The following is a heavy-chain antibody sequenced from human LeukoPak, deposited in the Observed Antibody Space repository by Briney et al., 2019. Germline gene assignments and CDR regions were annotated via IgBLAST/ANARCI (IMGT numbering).Heavy chain of an antibody. Sequence: PSETLSLTCDVSGGSIDSTNWWNWARQAPGKGLEWVASINHNGNVNYYVDSVKGRFTISRDNAKNSLYLQMSNLRAEDTAVYFCARGGGLDVWGQGATVTVSS. CDR3: ARGGGLDV. D-gene: IGHD3-16*01. J-gene: IGHJ6*02. V-gene: IGHV3-7*03. CDR2: INHNGNVN. CDR1: GGSIDSTNW.